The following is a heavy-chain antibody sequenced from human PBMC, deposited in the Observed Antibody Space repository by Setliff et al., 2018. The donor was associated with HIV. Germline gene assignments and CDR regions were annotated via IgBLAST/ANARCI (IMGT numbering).Heavy chain of an antibody. Sequence: PGGSLRLSCAASGFIFDDYAMHWVRQVPGKGLEWVALISWNGGTTNYADSVKGRFTISRDSSKNSLYLQMNSLRAEDTAVYYCAGQWGPYYMDVWGKGTTVTVSS. D-gene: IGHD3-16*01. CDR1: GFIFDDYA. CDR3: AGQWGPYYMDV. V-gene: IGHV3-43D*04. CDR2: ISWNGGTT. J-gene: IGHJ6*03.